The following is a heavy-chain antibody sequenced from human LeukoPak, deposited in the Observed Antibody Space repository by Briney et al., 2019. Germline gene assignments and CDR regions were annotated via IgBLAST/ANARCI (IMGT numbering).Heavy chain of an antibody. Sequence: GRSLRLSCAASGFTFSSYGMHWVRQAPGKGLEWVAVISYDGSNKYYADSVKGRFTISRDNCKNTLYLQMNSLRAEDTAVYYCAKGLSQWAVLGKYYLRLGGWGKRATGNVPS. CDR3: AKGLSQWAVLGKYYLRLGG. CDR2: ISYDGSNK. V-gene: IGHV3-30*18. CDR1: GFTFSSYG. J-gene: IGHJ6*04. D-gene: IGHD6-19*01.